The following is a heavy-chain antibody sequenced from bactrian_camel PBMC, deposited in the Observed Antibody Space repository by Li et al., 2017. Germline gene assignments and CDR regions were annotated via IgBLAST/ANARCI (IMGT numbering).Heavy chain of an antibody. J-gene: IGHJ4*01. D-gene: IGHD2*01. CDR2: LYVGSGENKSGVV. Sequence: VQLVESGGGSVQAGGSLTLSRAASGVTHGIEFGCLGWFRQAPGKGRERVARLYVGSGENKSGVVYYDYSVKGRFTISHDHAKNTLFLQMTKLRPEDTAMYYCAAEARGSCYGREVDEYNYWGQGTQVTVS. CDR3: AAEARGSCYGREVDEYNY. CDR1: GVTHGIEFGC. V-gene: IGHV3S63*01.